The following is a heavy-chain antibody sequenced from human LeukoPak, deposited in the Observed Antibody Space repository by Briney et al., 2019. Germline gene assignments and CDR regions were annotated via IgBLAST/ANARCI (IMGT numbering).Heavy chain of an antibody. Sequence: GGSLRLSCETSGFPFSAYDMHGVRQAPGKGVEWVSAFGSAGDTYYPGAVRGRFTISRDYAKNSLYLQMNSLSTGDTAVYFCVRGALPGDNWYFDLWGRGTLVTVAS. V-gene: IGHV3-13*01. J-gene: IGHJ2*01. CDR2: FGSAGDT. CDR1: GFPFSAYD. CDR3: VRGALPGDNWYFDL.